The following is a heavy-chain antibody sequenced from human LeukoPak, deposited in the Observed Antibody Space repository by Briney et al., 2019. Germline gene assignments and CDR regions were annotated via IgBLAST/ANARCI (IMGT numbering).Heavy chain of an antibody. CDR3: ARDKGSSWSDASGI. J-gene: IGHJ3*02. CDR2: ISIPGSI. CDR1: GFTDSSNY. D-gene: IGHD6-13*01. Sequence: GGSLRLSRAASGFTDSSNYMTWVRQAPGKGLEWVSVISIPGSITYADSVKGRFTTSRDNSKNTLYLQMNSLRADDTAVYYCARDKGSSWSDASGIWGQGTMVTVSS. V-gene: IGHV3-53*01.